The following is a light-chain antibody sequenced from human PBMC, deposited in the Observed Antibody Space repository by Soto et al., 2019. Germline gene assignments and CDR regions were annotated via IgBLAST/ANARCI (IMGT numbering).Light chain of an antibody. J-gene: IGLJ2*01. CDR2: DVS. Sequence: QSALTQPASVSGSPGQSITISCTGTSSDIGGYNYVSWYQQHPGKAPKLMIYDVSNRPSGVSNRFSGSKSGNTASLTISGLRAEDEADYYCSSYTASGTRVFGGGTKLTVL. CDR1: SSDIGGYNY. CDR3: SSYTASGTRV. V-gene: IGLV2-14*03.